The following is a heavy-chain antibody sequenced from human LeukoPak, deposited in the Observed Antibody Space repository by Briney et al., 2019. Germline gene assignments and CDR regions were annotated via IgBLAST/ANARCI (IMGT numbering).Heavy chain of an antibody. V-gene: IGHV4-59*01. D-gene: IGHD6-19*01. Sequence: SETLSLTCTVSGGSISSYYWSWIRQPPGKGLEWIGYIYYSGSTNYNPSLKSRVTISVDTSKNQFSLRLSSVTAADTAVYYCARVRSSGWYAFDIWGQGTMVTVSS. CDR2: IYYSGST. CDR3: ARVRSSGWYAFDI. J-gene: IGHJ3*02. CDR1: GGSISSYY.